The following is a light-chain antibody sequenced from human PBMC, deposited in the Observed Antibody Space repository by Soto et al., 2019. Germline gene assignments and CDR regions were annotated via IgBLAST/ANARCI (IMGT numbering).Light chain of an antibody. CDR1: SSDVAAHNY. CDR3: SSYTASGTQVL. J-gene: IGLJ2*01. CDR2: NVN. V-gene: IGLV2-14*03. Sequence: QSALTQPASVSVSPGQSISISCTGTSSDVAAHNYVAWYQRHPGKAPKLIIYNVNDRPSWISDRFSGSKSGNTASLTISGRQAEDEADYLCSSYTASGTQVLFGGGTQLTVL.